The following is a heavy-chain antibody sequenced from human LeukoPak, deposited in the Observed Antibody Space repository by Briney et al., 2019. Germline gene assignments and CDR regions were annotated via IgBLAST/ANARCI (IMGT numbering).Heavy chain of an antibody. CDR2: INGNGDKT. CDR3: ARVGMENFYDL. Sequence: GGSLRLSCAASGFTFSGLSMHWLRQAPGRGLEYVSAINGNGDKTFYTDSVRGRFTIFRDNSKNTLFLQMGSLRGEDTALYICARVGMENFYDLWGQGTLVTVSS. CDR1: GFTFSGLS. J-gene: IGHJ5*02. D-gene: IGHD2/OR15-2a*01. V-gene: IGHV3-64*02.